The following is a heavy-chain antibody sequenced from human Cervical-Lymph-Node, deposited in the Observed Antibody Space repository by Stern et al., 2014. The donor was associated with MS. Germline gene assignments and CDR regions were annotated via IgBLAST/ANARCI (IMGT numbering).Heavy chain of an antibody. Sequence: ESGPVLVKPTETLMLTCTVSGFSLSNARMGVSWIRQPPGKALEWLGHIFSNGEKSYSTPLKSRLTISKDNSKSQVVLIMTNMDPVDTATYFCARILYDGAYRGDYWGQGTLVTVSS. V-gene: IGHV2-26*01. CDR3: ARILYDGAYRGDY. J-gene: IGHJ4*02. CDR2: IFSNGEK. D-gene: IGHD3-10*01. CDR1: GFSLSNARMG.